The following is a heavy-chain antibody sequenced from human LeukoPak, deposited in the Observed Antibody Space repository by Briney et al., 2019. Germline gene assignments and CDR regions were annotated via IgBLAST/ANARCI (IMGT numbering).Heavy chain of an antibody. V-gene: IGHV1-46*01. CDR1: GYTFTSYY. D-gene: IGHD3-3*01. Sequence: ASVKVSCKASGYTFTSYYMHWVRQAPGQGPEWMGIINPSGGSTSYAQKFQGRVTMTRDTSTSTVYMELSSLRSEDTAVYYCAREIYDFWSGSPPAVWGQGTTVTVSS. CDR2: INPSGGST. CDR3: AREIYDFWSGSPPAV. J-gene: IGHJ6*02.